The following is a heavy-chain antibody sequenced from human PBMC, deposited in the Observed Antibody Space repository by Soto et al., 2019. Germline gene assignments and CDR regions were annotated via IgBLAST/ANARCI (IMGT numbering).Heavy chain of an antibody. D-gene: IGHD5-18*01. CDR3: ARGKYTYGTDY. CDR2: ISYGSATI. V-gene: IGHV3-48*02. Sequence: GGSLRLSCTASGFTFTDYGMNWVRQAPGKGLEWISYISYGSATIYYTDSVKGRFTISRDNAKNSLYLQMNSLRDDDTAVYYCARGKYTYGTDYWGQGTLVTVSS. J-gene: IGHJ4*02. CDR1: GFTFTDYG.